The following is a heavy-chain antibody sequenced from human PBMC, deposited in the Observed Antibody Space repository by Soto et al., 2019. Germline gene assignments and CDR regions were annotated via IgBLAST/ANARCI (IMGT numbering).Heavy chain of an antibody. Sequence: SETLCLTCAVYGGSFSGYYWSGIRQPPGKGLEWIGEINHSGSTNYNPSLKSRVTISVDTSKNQFSLKLSSVTAADTAVYYCARGDINYDILTGYLRPYYYYGMDVWGQGTTVTVSS. CDR3: ARGDINYDILTGYLRPYYYYGMDV. CDR2: INHSGST. D-gene: IGHD3-9*01. J-gene: IGHJ6*02. CDR1: GGSFSGYY. V-gene: IGHV4-34*01.